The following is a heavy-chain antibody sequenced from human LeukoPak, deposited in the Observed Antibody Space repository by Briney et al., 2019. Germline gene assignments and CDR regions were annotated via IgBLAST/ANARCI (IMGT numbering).Heavy chain of an antibody. J-gene: IGHJ4*02. CDR1: GYRYTNYL. D-gene: IGHD1-26*01. V-gene: IGHV5-51*01. Sequence: GESLHLCCKGSGYRYTNYLIGWVRQMPGKGLEWMGIINPGGSDTRSSPSFQGQVTISVDKSVSTAYLQWSSLKASDTAIYYCARHITFIVGATQTDYFGYWAQGSLVTVSS. CDR3: ARHITFIVGATQTDYFGY. CDR2: INPGGSDT.